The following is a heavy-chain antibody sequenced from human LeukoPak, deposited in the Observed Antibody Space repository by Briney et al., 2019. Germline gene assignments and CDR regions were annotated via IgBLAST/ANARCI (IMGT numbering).Heavy chain of an antibody. CDR2: INHSGST. V-gene: IGHV4-34*01. J-gene: IGHJ4*02. D-gene: IGHD3-22*01. CDR1: GGSISSYY. Sequence: PSETLSLTCTVSGGSISSYYWSWIRQPPGKGLEWIGEINHSGSTNYNPSLKSRVTISVDTSKNQFSLKLSSVTAADTAVYYCARVKSAMAPIDYYDSSGYYYFDYWGQGTLVTVSS. CDR3: ARVKSAMAPIDYYDSSGYYYFDY.